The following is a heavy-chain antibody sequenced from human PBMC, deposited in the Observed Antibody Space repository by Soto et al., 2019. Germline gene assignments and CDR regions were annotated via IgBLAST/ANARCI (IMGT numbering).Heavy chain of an antibody. CDR1: GFTFSSYS. D-gene: IGHD6-19*01. CDR3: ARDMGSSGWSRLTTWYGMDV. Sequence: PGGSLRLSCAASGFTFSSYSMNWVRQAPGKGLEWVSSISSSSSYIYYADSVKGRFTISRDNAKNSLYLQMNSLRAEDTAVYYCARDMGSSGWSRLTTWYGMDVWGQGTTVTVSS. V-gene: IGHV3-21*01. CDR2: ISSSSSYI. J-gene: IGHJ6*02.